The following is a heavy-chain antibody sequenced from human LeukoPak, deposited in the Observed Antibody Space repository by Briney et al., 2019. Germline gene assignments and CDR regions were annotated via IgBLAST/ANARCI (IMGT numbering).Heavy chain of an antibody. Sequence: ASVKVSCKASGYTFTDYYLHWVRQAPGQGFEWMGWINPNSGDTNYAQKFQGRVTMTRDTSISTAHMEMSRLRSDDTAVYYCARDYRKRVDWFDPWGQGTLVTVSS. CDR1: GYTFTDYY. V-gene: IGHV1-2*02. J-gene: IGHJ5*02. CDR3: ARDYRKRVDWFDP. CDR2: INPNSGDT. D-gene: IGHD3-3*01.